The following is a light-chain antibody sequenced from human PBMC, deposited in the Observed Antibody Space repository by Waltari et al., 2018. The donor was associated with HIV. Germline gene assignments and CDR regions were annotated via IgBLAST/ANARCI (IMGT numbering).Light chain of an antibody. Sequence: SHELTQSPSMSVSPGQTARLTCPGDGSPKKYAYWYQRTPGQAPVLVIYKDSERPSGIPERFSGSSSGKKVTLTISGVQAEDEADYYCQSADSSGSNVYLFGSGTKVTVL. CDR3: QSADSSGSNVYL. J-gene: IGLJ1*01. CDR1: GSPKKY. V-gene: IGLV3-25*03. CDR2: KDS.